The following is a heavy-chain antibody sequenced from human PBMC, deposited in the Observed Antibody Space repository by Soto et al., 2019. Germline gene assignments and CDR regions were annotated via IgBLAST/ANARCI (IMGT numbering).Heavy chain of an antibody. Sequence: QVQLVQSGAEVKRPGASVKVSCKASGYTFAGYYMHWVRQAPGQGLEWMGWINPNSGGTNYAQKFQGRVTMTRDTSISTAYMELSRLRSDDTAVYYCAREGYCSSTNCYIDTYWGQGTLVTVSS. D-gene: IGHD2-2*02. CDR1: GYTFAGYY. CDR3: AREGYCSSTNCYIDTY. J-gene: IGHJ4*02. V-gene: IGHV1-2*02. CDR2: INPNSGGT.